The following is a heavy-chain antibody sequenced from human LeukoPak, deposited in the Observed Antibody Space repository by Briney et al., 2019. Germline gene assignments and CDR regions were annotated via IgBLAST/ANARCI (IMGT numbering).Heavy chain of an antibody. Sequence: GGSLRLSCAASGLTFSSYGMHWVRQAPGKGLEWVAFIRYDGSNKYYADSVKGRFTISRDNSKNTLYLQMNSLRAEDTAVYYCARDRVSGPSEYYFDYWGQGTLVTVSS. D-gene: IGHD1-1*01. CDR2: IRYDGSNK. CDR3: ARDRVSGPSEYYFDY. J-gene: IGHJ4*02. V-gene: IGHV3-30*02. CDR1: GLTFSSYG.